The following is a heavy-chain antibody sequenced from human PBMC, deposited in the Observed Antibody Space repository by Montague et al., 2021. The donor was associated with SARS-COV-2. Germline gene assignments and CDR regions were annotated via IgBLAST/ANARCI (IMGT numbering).Heavy chain of an antibody. J-gene: IGHJ4*02. CDR3: VRVKSMITFGGVIVLFDY. V-gene: IGHV4-31*03. Sequence: TLSLTCTVSGGSISSGGYYWSWIRQHPGKGLEWIGYIYYSGSTYYNPSLKSRVTISVDTSKNQFSLKLSSVTAADTAVYYCVRVKSMITFGGVIVLFDYWGQGTLVTVSS. CDR2: IYYSGST. D-gene: IGHD3-16*02. CDR1: GGSISSGGYY.